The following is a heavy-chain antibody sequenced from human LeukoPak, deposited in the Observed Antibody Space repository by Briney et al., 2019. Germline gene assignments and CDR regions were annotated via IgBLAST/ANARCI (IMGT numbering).Heavy chain of an antibody. CDR2: ISSSGDNT. D-gene: IGHD5-12*01. CDR1: GFIFSNYA. J-gene: IGHJ4*02. CDR3: ARALDIVATITPIDY. V-gene: IGHV3-64*01. Sequence: GGPLRLSCAASGFIFSNYAMHWVRQAPGKGLEYVSAISSSGDNTYYANSVKGRFTISRDNAKNSLYLQMNSLRAEDTAVYYCARALDIVATITPIDYWGQGTLVTVSS.